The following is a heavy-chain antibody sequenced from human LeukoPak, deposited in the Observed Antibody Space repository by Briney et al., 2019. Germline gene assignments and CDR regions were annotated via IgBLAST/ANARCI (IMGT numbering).Heavy chain of an antibody. CDR2: ISGDGGST. V-gene: IGHV3-43*02. J-gene: IGHJ4*02. CDR3: AKDMEDGIVGATTANY. D-gene: IGHD1-26*01. CDR1: GFTFDDYA. Sequence: GGSLRLSCAASGFTFDDYAKHWVRQAPGKGLEWVSLISGDGGSTYYADSVKGRFTISRDNSKNSLYLQMNSLRTEDTALYYCAKDMEDGIVGATTANYWGQGTLVTVSS.